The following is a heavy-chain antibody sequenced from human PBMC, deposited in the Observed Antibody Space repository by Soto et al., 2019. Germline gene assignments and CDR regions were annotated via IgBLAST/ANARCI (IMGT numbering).Heavy chain of an antibody. D-gene: IGHD6-6*01. CDR2: IYYSGST. Sequence: SETLSLTCTVSGGSISSYYWSWIRQPTGKGLEWIGYIYYSGSTNYNPSLKSRVTISVDTSKNQFSLKLSSVTAADTAVYYCARHPGSPYFDYWGQGTLVTVSS. J-gene: IGHJ4*02. CDR3: ARHPGSPYFDY. CDR1: GGSISSYY. V-gene: IGHV4-59*01.